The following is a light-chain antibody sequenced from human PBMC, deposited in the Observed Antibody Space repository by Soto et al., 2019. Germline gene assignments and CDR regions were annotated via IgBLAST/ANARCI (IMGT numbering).Light chain of an antibody. CDR2: GNS. J-gene: IGLJ2*01. CDR3: QSYDSSLSGSV. CDR1: ISNIGAGYD. Sequence: QSVLTQPPSVSGAPGQRVTISCTGSISNIGAGYDVHWYQQLPGTAPKLLIYGNSNRPSGVPDRFSGSKSGTSASLAITGLQAEDEADYYFQSYDSSLSGSVFGGGTKLTVL. V-gene: IGLV1-40*01.